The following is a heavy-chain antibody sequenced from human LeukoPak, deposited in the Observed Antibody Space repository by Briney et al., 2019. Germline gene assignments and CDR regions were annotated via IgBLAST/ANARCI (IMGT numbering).Heavy chain of an antibody. Sequence: PGGSLRLSCAASGFIINTSYMTWVRQAPGKGLEGVSLLNSDGSTYYADSVKGRFTISRDNSKNTLYLQMNSLRAEDTAVYYCARDAYTIRWYYYWGQGTLVTVSS. D-gene: IGHD6-13*01. CDR2: LNSDGST. V-gene: IGHV3-53*01. CDR1: GFIINTSY. CDR3: ARDAYTIRWYYY. J-gene: IGHJ4*02.